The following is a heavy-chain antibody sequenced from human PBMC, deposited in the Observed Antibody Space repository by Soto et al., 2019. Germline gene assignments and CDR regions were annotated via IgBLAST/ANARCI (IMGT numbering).Heavy chain of an antibody. J-gene: IGHJ4*02. CDR3: ARDGTLYDSRAYYYLY. CDR2: ITPMFGTP. D-gene: IGHD3-22*01. CDR1: GGTFSSYS. Sequence: GASVKVSCKASGGTFSSYSITWVRQAPGQGLEWMGGITPMFGTPNYAQKFRGRVTITADESTSTAYMEVGSLRSEDTAMYFCARDGTLYDSRAYYYLYWGQGTLVTVSS. V-gene: IGHV1-69*13.